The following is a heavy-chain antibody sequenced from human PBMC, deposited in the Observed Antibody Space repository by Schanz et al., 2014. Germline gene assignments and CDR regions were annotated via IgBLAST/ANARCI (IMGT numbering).Heavy chain of an antibody. CDR3: TGRLAVANYFNPMDV. D-gene: IGHD3-9*01. V-gene: IGHV1-46*03. J-gene: IGHJ6*02. CDR2: FTHI. Sequence: QVQLVQSGAELKNPGASVKVSCKASGYSFSAYYIHWMRQAPGQGLEWLGRFTHISQKFQGRVTMTRDTSSDTVYLEVRSLRLEDTAIYYCTGRLAVANYFNPMDVWGQGTTVIVSS. CDR1: GYSFSAYY.